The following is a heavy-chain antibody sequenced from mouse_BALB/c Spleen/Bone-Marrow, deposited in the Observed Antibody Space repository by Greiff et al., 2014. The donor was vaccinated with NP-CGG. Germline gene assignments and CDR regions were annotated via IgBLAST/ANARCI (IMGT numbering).Heavy chain of an antibody. CDR1: GFSFTSYG. CDR3: ARGGSSRAWFAY. J-gene: IGHJ3*01. V-gene: IGHV2-9*02. Sequence: QVQLQQSGPGLVAPSQSLSITCTVSGFSFTSYGVHWVRQPPGKGLEWLGVIRAGGRNNYNSAFMSRLSISKDNSNSQVFLKMNSLQTDDTAMYYCARGGSSRAWFAYWGQGTLVTVSA. CDR2: IRAGGRN. D-gene: IGHD1-1*01.